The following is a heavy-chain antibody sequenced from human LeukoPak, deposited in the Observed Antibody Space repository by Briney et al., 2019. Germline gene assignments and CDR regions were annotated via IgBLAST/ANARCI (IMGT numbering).Heavy chain of an antibody. CDR3: ARVSIAAAGYYYYYTDV. V-gene: IGHV3-53*01. CDR2: IYSGGST. Sequence: GGSLRLSCAASGFTVSSNYMSWVRQAPGKGLEWVSVIYSGGSTYCADSVKGRFTISRDNSKNTLYLQMNSLRAEDTAVYYCARVSIAAAGYYYYYTDVWGKGTTVTVSS. D-gene: IGHD6-13*01. CDR1: GFTVSSNY. J-gene: IGHJ6*03.